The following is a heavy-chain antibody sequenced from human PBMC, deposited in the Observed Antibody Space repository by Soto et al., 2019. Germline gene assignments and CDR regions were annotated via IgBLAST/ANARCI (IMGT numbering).Heavy chain of an antibody. CDR1: GLTVSGKKY. CDR2: LYDVDGS. CDR3: ATWHEREHAYDV. V-gene: IGHV3-53*01. J-gene: IGHJ3*01. Sequence: DVHLVESGGGLIQPGESLRLSCAAFGLTVSGKKYVAWVRQAPGKGLEWVSALYDVDGSFYADSVKGRFTTSSDSSKTTVYLQMNGVRPDDTAVYYCATWHEREHAYDVWGQGTTVTVSS. D-gene: IGHD1-1*01.